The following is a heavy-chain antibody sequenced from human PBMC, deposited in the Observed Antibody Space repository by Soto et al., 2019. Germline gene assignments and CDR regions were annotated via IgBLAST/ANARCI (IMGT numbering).Heavy chain of an antibody. V-gene: IGHV3-53*01. CDR3: AREYGSVAALGY. J-gene: IGHJ4*02. CDR1: GFTVSRNY. D-gene: IGHD6-6*01. CDR2: IYSGGST. Sequence: EVQLVESGGGLIQPGGSLRLSCAASGFTVSRNYMSWVRQAPGKGLEWVSVIYSGGSTYYADSVKGRFTISRDNYKHTLYRQMNSLRAEDTAVYYCAREYGSVAALGYWGQGTLVTVSS.